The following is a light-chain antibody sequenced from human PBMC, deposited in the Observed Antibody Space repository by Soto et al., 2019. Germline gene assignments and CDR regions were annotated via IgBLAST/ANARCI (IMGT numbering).Light chain of an antibody. CDR3: QQYKISPCT. J-gene: IGKJ2*02. Sequence: DILMTQSPSTLSASVGDRVTITCRASQSVNSWLAWYQQKPGKAPKLLIYDASSLESGVPSRFSGSGSGTESTLTISSLQPGDFATYYCQQYKISPCTFGQGTKLQIK. V-gene: IGKV1-5*01. CDR2: DAS. CDR1: QSVNSW.